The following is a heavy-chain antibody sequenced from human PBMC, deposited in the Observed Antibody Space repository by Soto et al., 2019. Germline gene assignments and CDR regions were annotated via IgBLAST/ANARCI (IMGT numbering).Heavy chain of an antibody. V-gene: IGHV3-30*18. CDR2: ISYHGSNK. Sequence: GGSLRLSCAASGFTFSGYGMHWVRQAPGKGLEWVAVISYHGSNKDYADSVKGRFTISRDNSKNTLYLQMNSLRGEDTAGYYCAKDRQLGSSLYYFDYWGQGTLVTVSS. CDR3: AKDRQLGSSLYYFDY. D-gene: IGHD5-18*01. CDR1: GFTFSGYG. J-gene: IGHJ4*02.